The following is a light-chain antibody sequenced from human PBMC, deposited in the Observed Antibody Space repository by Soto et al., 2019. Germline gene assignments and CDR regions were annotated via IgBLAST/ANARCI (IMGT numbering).Light chain of an antibody. CDR3: QAYDYSLTASV. Sequence: QSALIQPPSVSGSPGQSVTISCTGTSSDVGSYDYVSWYQQHPGTVPKPMIYNVNTQPSGVPERFSGSKSGTSASLAITGLQAEDEADYYCQAYDYSLTASVFGGGTKLTVL. CDR1: SSDVGSYDY. CDR2: NVN. J-gene: IGLJ3*02. V-gene: IGLV2-11*01.